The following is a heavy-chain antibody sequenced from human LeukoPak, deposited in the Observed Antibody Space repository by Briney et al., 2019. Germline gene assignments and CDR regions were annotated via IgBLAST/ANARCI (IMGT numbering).Heavy chain of an antibody. Sequence: GGSLRLSCAASGFTVSSNYMSWVRQAPGKGLEWVSVIYSGGSTYYADSVKGRFTISRDNSKNTLYLQMNGLRAEDTAVYYCARDKSEAILVGATGTPYYYYYMDVWGKGTTVTVSS. D-gene: IGHD1-26*01. V-gene: IGHV3-53*01. J-gene: IGHJ6*03. CDR3: ARDKSEAILVGATGTPYYYYYMDV. CDR2: IYSGGST. CDR1: GFTVSSNY.